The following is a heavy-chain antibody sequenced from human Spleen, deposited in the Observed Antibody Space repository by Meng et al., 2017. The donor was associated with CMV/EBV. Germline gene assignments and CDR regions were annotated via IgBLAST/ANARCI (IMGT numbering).Heavy chain of an antibody. CDR3: TRDPEEMATIYAFDY. Sequence: GGSLRLSCAASGFTFSRFAMHWVRQAPGKGLEWVAVTSYDGSTKHYAGSVRGRFTISRDNSKNTVNLQMKSLRTEDTAVYYCTRDPEEMATIYAFDYWGQGTLVTVSS. D-gene: IGHD5-24*01. CDR1: GFTFSRFA. CDR2: TSYDGSTK. J-gene: IGHJ4*02. V-gene: IGHV3-30*04.